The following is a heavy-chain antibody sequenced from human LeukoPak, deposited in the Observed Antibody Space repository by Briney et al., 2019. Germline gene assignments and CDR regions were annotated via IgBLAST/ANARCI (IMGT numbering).Heavy chain of an antibody. V-gene: IGHV4-59*12. CDR1: GGSISSYY. CDR2: IYYSGST. D-gene: IGHD4-17*01. J-gene: IGHJ5*01. Sequence: PSETLSLTCTVSGGSISSYYWSWIRQPPGKGLEWIGYIYYSGSTNYNPSLKSRVTMSIDTSKNQFSLKLTSVTAADTAVYYCARDDYGDYGGKNWFDSWGQGTLVTVSS. CDR3: ARDDYGDYGGKNWFDS.